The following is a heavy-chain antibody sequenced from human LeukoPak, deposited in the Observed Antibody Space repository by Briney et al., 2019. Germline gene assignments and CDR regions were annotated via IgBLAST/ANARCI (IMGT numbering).Heavy chain of an antibody. V-gene: IGHV6-1*01. CDR1: GDSVSSNSAT. J-gene: IGHJ6*03. CDR3: ARGSLDFEVLDYYYYMDV. Sequence: SQTLSLTCALSGDSVSSNSATWNWIRQSPSRGLEWLGRTYYRSKWYNDYAVSVKSRITIDPDTSKNHFSLHLNSVTPEDTAVCYCARGSLDFEVLDYYYYMDVWGKGTTVTVSS. CDR2: TYYRSKWYN. D-gene: IGHD3/OR15-3a*01.